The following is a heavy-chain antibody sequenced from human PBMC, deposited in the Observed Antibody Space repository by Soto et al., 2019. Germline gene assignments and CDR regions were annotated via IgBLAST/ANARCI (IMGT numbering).Heavy chain of an antibody. CDR3: ARVGIVATIPTGEFDC. D-gene: IGHD5-12*01. CDR1: GFTVSRNY. V-gene: IGHV3-66*01. Sequence: EVQLVESGGGLVQPGGSLRLSCAASGFTVSRNYMNWVRQAPGKGLEWVSVIYSGGRTYYADSVKGRFTISRDNSKNTVYLQMNSVRAEDTAVYYCARVGIVATIPTGEFDCWGQGTLVTVSS. J-gene: IGHJ4*02. CDR2: IYSGGRT.